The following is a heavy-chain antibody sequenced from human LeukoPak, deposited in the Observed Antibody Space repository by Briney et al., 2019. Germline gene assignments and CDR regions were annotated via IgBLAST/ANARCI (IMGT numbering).Heavy chain of an antibody. D-gene: IGHD2-21*02. CDR2: IIPILGIA. Sequence: SVKVSCKASGGTFSSYAISWVRLAPGQGLEWMGRIIPILGIANYAQKFQGRVTITADKSTSTAYMELSSLRSEDTAVYYCAIWGGVLAYCGGDCYSGFDYWGQGTLVTVSS. CDR1: GGTFSSYA. V-gene: IGHV1-69*04. CDR3: AIWGGVLAYCGGDCYSGFDY. J-gene: IGHJ4*02.